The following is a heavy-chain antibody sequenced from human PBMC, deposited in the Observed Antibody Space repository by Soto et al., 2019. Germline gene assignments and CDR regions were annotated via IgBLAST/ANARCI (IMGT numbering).Heavy chain of an antibody. J-gene: IGHJ4*02. V-gene: IGHV4-61*01. CDR1: GGSVSSGSYY. CDR2: IYYSGST. D-gene: IGHD1-26*01. Sequence: QVQLQESGPGLVKPSETLSLTCTVSGGSVSSGSYYWSWIRQPPGKGLEWIGYIYYSGSTNYNPSPKXRXTXSXXPSKNPFPLTLSSVPAADTAVYYCARAGLGDGSDYWGQGTLVTVSS. CDR3: ARAGLGDGSDY.